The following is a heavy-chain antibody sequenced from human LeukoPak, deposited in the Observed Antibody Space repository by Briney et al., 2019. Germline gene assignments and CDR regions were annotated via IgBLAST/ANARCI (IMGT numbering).Heavy chain of an antibody. V-gene: IGHV4-59*01. Sequence: SETLSLTCTVSGGSISNYYWSWIRQPTGKGLEWIGYIYYSGSTNYNPSLKSRVTISVDTSKNQFSLKLSSVTAADTAVYYCARDDSSGWYPLDYWGQGTLVTVFS. J-gene: IGHJ4*02. CDR2: IYYSGST. CDR3: ARDDSSGWYPLDY. CDR1: GGSISNYY. D-gene: IGHD6-19*01.